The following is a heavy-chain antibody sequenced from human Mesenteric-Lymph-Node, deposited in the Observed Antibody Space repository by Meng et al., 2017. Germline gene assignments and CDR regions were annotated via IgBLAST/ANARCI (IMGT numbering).Heavy chain of an antibody. Sequence: GESLKISCAASGFTFSSYWMSWVRQAPGKGLEWVANIKQDGSEKYYVDSVKGRFTISRDNSKNTLYLQMNSLRAEDTAVYYCASPAALDAFDIWGQGTMVTVSS. CDR3: ASPAALDAFDI. V-gene: IGHV3-7*03. CDR2: IKQDGSEK. D-gene: IGHD2-2*01. J-gene: IGHJ3*02. CDR1: GFTFSSYW.